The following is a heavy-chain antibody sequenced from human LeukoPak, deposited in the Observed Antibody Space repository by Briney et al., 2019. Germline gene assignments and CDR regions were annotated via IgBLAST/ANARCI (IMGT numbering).Heavy chain of an antibody. CDR3: ARDKNYDFWSGYYLRSGLDY. D-gene: IGHD3-3*01. CDR2: ISYDGSNK. V-gene: IGHV3-30-3*01. CDR1: GFTFSSYA. J-gene: IGHJ4*02. Sequence: GRSLRLSCAASGFTFSSYAMHWVRQAPGKGLEWVAVISYDGSNKYYADSVKGRFTISRDNSKNTLYLQMNSLRAEDTAVYYCARDKNYDFWSGYYLRSGLDYXXQGXLVTVSS.